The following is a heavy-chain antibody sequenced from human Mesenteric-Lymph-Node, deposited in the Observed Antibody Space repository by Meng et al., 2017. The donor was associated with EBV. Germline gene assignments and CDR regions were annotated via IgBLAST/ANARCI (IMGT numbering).Heavy chain of an antibody. CDR1: GGTLRNYA. D-gene: IGHD3-10*01. J-gene: IGHJ4*02. Sequence: QLVPWGVGRKRPWSSVKVYGKASGGTLRNYAISWVRQAPGQGLEWMGGIIPVLGITNYAQKFQDRVTVTADESTSTAYMELGTLTSEDTAVYYCASTSSGYYYGSGWGQGTLVTVSS. V-gene: IGHV1-69*01. CDR3: ASTSSGYYYGSG. CDR2: IIPVLGIT.